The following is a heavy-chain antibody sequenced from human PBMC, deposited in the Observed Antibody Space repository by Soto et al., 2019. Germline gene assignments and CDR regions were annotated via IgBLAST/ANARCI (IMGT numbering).Heavy chain of an antibody. D-gene: IGHD3-9*01. J-gene: IGHJ4*02. Sequence: PGGSLRLSCAASGFTFSSYSISWVRQAPWKGLEWVSAISGSGVSTYYADSVKGRFTISRDNSKNTLYLQMNSLRAEDTAVYYCAKMGAYDILTGYYSSYFDYWGQGTLVTVSS. CDR1: GFTFSSYS. CDR3: AKMGAYDILTGYYSSYFDY. V-gene: IGHV3-23*01. CDR2: ISGSGVST.